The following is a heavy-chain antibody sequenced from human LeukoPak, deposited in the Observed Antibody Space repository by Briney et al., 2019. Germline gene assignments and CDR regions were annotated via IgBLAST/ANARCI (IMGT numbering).Heavy chain of an antibody. Sequence: PGRSLRLSCAASGFTFSSYAMHWVRQAPGKGLEWVAVISYDGSNKYYADSVKGRFTISRDNSKNTLYLQMNSLRAEDTAVYYCAKDNDPSHGDGGFDIWGQGTMVTVSS. CDR2: ISYDGSNK. J-gene: IGHJ3*02. CDR1: GFTFSSYA. V-gene: IGHV3-30*18. D-gene: IGHD4-17*01. CDR3: AKDNDPSHGDGGFDI.